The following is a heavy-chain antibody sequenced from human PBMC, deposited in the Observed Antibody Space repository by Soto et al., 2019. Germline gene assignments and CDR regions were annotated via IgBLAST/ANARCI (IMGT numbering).Heavy chain of an antibody. CDR3: ARHFVAVVIKGWGY. V-gene: IGHV4-39*01. Sequence: QLQLQESGPGLVKPSETLSLTCNVSGGSIDRSNYYWDWLRQPPGKGLEWIGTTYYNGNAYYNPSLRSRVAMSVDTSKNQFSLTLISVTAADTAVYYCARHFVAVVIKGWGYWGQGKLVTVSS. J-gene: IGHJ1*01. CDR1: GGSIDRSNYY. CDR2: TYYNGNA. D-gene: IGHD3-10*01.